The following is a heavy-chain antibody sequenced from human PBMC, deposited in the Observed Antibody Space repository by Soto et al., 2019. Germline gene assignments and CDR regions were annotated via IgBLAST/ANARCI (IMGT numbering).Heavy chain of an antibody. Sequence: GGSLRLSCAASGFTFSSYGMHWVRQAPGKGLEWVAVIWYDGSNKYYADSVKGRFTISRDNSKNTLYLKMNSLRAEDTAVYYCARDGLPSESFEPPYPYGMDVWGQGTTVTVSS. CDR1: GFTFSSYG. J-gene: IGHJ6*02. CDR3: ARDGLPSESFEPPYPYGMDV. V-gene: IGHV3-33*01. CDR2: IWYDGSNK. D-gene: IGHD3-10*01.